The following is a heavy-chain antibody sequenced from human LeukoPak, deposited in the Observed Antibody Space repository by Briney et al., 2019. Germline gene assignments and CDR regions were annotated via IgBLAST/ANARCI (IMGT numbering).Heavy chain of an antibody. CDR3: ARAPSYYDTTGDVFDY. V-gene: IGHV4-30-4*01. Sequence: SQTLSLTCCVSGDSITSGDYYWSWIRQPPGKGLEWIGYIYYSDSTNYNPSLKSRVTILVDTSKNQFSLKLSSVTAADTAVYFCARAPSYYDTTGDVFDYWGQGTLVTVSS. D-gene: IGHD3-22*01. CDR1: GDSITSGDYY. J-gene: IGHJ4*02. CDR2: IYYSDST.